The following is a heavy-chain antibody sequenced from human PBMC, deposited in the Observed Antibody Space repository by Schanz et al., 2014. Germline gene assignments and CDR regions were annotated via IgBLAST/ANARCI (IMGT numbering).Heavy chain of an antibody. CDR2: ISSSSSTI. CDR1: GFTFRSYG. D-gene: IGHD3-22*01. V-gene: IGHV3-48*01. CDR3: ARGREVVAKIFDV. J-gene: IGHJ3*01. Sequence: EVQLVESGGGLVKPGGSLRLSCAASGFTFRSYGMHWVRQAPGKGLEWVSYISSSSSTIYYADSVKGRFTISRDNAKNSLYLQMNSLRAEDTGVYYCARGREVVAKIFDVWGQGTMVTVSS.